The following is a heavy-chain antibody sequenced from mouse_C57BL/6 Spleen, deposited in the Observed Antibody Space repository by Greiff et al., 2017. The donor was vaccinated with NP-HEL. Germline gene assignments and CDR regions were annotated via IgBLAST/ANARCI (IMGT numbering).Heavy chain of an antibody. D-gene: IGHD1-1*01. CDR2: IWGDGST. CDR1: GFSLTSYG. V-gene: IGHV2-3*01. J-gene: IGHJ1*03. CDR3: AKPGYYYGSSFWYFDV. Sequence: QVQLKQSGPGLVAPSQSLSITCTVSGFSLTSYGVSWVRQPPGKGLEWLGVIWGDGSTNYHSALISSLSISKDNSKSQVFLKLNSLQTDDTATYYCAKPGYYYGSSFWYFDVWGTGTTVTVSS.